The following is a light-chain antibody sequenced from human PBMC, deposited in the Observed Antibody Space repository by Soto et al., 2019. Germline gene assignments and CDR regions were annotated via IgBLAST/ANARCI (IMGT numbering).Light chain of an antibody. CDR2: EVT. V-gene: IGLV2-14*01. CDR1: SSDVGGYDY. J-gene: IGLJ2*01. CDR3: SSYTSTTTLVV. Sequence: QSALTQPASVSGSPGQSITISCTGTSSDVGGYDYVSWYQYHPGKAPKLMIYEVTNRPSGISDRFSGSKSGNTASLTISGLQADDEADYYCSSYTSTTTLVVFGGGTKVTVL.